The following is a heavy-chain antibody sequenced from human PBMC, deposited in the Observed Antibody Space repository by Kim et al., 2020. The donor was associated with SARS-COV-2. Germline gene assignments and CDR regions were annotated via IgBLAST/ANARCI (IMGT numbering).Heavy chain of an antibody. CDR3: ARASGRSDY. J-gene: IGHJ4*02. D-gene: IGHD6-6*01. V-gene: IGHV3-48*04. CDR1: GFAFSSYA. Sequence: GGSLRLSCAASGFAFSSYAMNWVRQAPGKGLEWVSFISSGSSAIYYADSVKGRFTVSRDNAKNSLYLQMNSLRAEDTAIYYCARASGRSDYWGQGTLVTV. CDR2: ISSGSSAI.